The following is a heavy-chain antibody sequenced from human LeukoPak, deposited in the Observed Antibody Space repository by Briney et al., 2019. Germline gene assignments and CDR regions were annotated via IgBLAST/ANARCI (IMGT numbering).Heavy chain of an antibody. CDR1: GYSISSGYY. CDR3: ANMDYYYYYMDV. D-gene: IGHD3-10*01. J-gene: IGHJ6*03. CDR2: IYHSGST. Sequence: SETLSLTCTVSGYSISSGYYWGWIRQPPGEGLEWIGSIYHSGSTYYNPSLKSRVTISVDTSKNQFSLKLRSVTAADTAVYYCANMDYYYYYMDVWGKGTTVTVSS. V-gene: IGHV4-38-2*02.